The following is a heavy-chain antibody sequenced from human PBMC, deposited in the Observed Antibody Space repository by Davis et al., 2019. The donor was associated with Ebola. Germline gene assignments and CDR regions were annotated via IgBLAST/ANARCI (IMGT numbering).Heavy chain of an antibody. V-gene: IGHV4-59*01. CDR2: IYYSGST. D-gene: IGHD3-22*01. J-gene: IGHJ5*02. CDR1: GGSISSYY. CDR3: ARVDSGGSKRWFDP. Sequence: PGGSLRLSCTVSGGSISSYYWSWIRQPPGKGLEWIGYIYYSGSTNYNPSLKSRVTISVDTSKNQFSLKLSSVTAADTAVYYCARVDSGGSKRWFDPWGQGTLVTVSS.